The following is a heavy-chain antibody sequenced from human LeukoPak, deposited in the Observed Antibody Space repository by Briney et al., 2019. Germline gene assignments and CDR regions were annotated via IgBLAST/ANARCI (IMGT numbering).Heavy chain of an antibody. CDR2: VRPGDGPT. Sequence: GGSLRLSCAASGFTFSSYAMSWVRQAPGKGLEWVSHVRPGDGPTTYAESVKGRFTISRDNAKNSLYLQMNSLRAEDTAVYYCARAISGSYYYAFDIWGQGTMVTVSS. D-gene: IGHD1-26*01. CDR3: ARAISGSYYYAFDI. V-gene: IGHV3-23*01. J-gene: IGHJ3*02. CDR1: GFTFSSYA.